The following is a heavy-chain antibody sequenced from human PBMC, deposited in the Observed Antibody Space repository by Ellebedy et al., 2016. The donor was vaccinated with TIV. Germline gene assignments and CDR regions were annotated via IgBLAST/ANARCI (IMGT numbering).Heavy chain of an antibody. CDR1: GYTFTSYG. D-gene: IGHD1-26*01. J-gene: IGHJ4*02. V-gene: IGHV1-18*04. CDR2: ISTYNGNA. Sequence: ASVKVSCKASGYTFTSYGISWVRQAPGQGLEWMGWISTYNGNANYAQKLQGRVTMTTDTSTSTVYMELRSLRSDDTAVYYWARDSLKGGSYYPHYWGQGTLVTVSS. CDR3: ARDSLKGGSYYPHY.